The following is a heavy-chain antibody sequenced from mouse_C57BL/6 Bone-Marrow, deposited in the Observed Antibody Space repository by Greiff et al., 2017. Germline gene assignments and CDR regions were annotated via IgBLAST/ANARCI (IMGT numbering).Heavy chain of an antibody. Sequence: VQLQQPGAELMKPGASVKLSCKATGYTFTGYWIEWVKQRPGHGLEWIGEILPGSGSTNYNEKFKGKATLTVDKSSNTAYMQLSSLTTEDSAIYYCARGEVYYYCARDYWGQGTSVTVSS. J-gene: IGHJ4*01. V-gene: IGHV1-9*01. D-gene: IGHD2-1*01. CDR1: GYTFTGYW. CDR3: ARGEVYYYCARDY. CDR2: ILPGSGST.